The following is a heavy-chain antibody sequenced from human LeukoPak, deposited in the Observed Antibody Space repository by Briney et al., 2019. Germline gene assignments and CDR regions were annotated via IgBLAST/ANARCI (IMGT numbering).Heavy chain of an antibody. CDR1: GGSISSSTNW. CDR2: IYHSGGT. V-gene: IGHV4-4*02. J-gene: IGHJ5*02. CDR3: ARVDYSGYDTRGWFDP. D-gene: IGHD5-12*01. Sequence: SETLSLTCAVSGGSISSSTNWWSWVRQPPGKGLEWIGEIYHSGGTNYNPSLKSRVTISVDTSKNQFSLKLSSVTAADTAVYYCARVDYSGYDTRGWFDPWGQGTLVTVSS.